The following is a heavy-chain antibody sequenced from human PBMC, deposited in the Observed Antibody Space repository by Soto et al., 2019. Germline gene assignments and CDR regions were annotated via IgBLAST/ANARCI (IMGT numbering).Heavy chain of an antibody. J-gene: IGHJ4*02. D-gene: IGHD3-10*01. CDR3: AKPLVTMVRGFFNY. CDR1: GFTFSSYG. CDR2: ISYDGSNK. V-gene: IGHV3-30*18. Sequence: GGSLRLSCAASGFTFSSYGMHWVRQAPGKGLEWVAVISYDGSNKYYADSVKGRFTISRDNSKNTLYLQMNSLRAEDTAVYYCAKPLVTMVRGFFNYWGQGTLVTVSS.